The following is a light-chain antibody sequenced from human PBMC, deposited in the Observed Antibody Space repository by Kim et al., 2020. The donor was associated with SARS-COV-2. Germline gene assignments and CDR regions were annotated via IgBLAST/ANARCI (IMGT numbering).Light chain of an antibody. Sequence: SASVGDRVTSTCRASQDISNYLAWYQQEPGKVPKLLIYAASALQSGVPSRFGGSGSGTDFTLTITSLQPEDVATYYCQTYDSVPWTFGPGTKLEI. CDR3: QTYDSVPWT. CDR2: AAS. CDR1: QDISNY. J-gene: IGKJ1*01. V-gene: IGKV1-27*01.